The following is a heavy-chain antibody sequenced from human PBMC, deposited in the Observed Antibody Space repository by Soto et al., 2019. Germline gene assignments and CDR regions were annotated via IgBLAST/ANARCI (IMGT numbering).Heavy chain of an antibody. CDR1: GFTFSSYA. CDR3: ASTQAFGGVIANDS. J-gene: IGHJ4*02. D-gene: IGHD3-16*02. V-gene: IGHV3-23*01. Sequence: EVQLLESGGGLVQPGGSLRLSCAASGFTFSSYAMSWVRQAPGKGLEWVSAISGSGGSTYYADSVKGRFTISRDNSKNKLYMQMNSLRAEDTAVYYGASTQAFGGVIANDSWGQGTLVTVSS. CDR2: ISGSGGST.